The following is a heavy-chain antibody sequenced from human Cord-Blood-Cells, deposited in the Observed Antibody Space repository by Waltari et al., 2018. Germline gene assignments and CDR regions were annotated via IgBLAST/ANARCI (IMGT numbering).Heavy chain of an antibody. CDR2: INAGNGNT. Sequence: QVQLVQSGAEVKKPGASVKVSCKASGYTFTSYAMHWVRQAPGQRLEWMGWINAGNGNTKYSQKFQGRVTITRDTSASTAYMELSSLRSEDTAVYYCVRGLHLGELSLYFDYWGQGTLVTVSS. V-gene: IGHV1-3*01. J-gene: IGHJ4*02. CDR3: VRGLHLGELSLYFDY. CDR1: GYTFTSYA. D-gene: IGHD3-16*02.